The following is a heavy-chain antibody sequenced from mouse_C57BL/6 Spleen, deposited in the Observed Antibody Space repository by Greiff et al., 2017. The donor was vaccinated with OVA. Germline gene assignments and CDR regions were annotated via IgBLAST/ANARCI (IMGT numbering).Heavy chain of an antibody. CDR1: GYSITSGYY. J-gene: IGHJ2*01. CDR2: ISYDGSN. Sequence: ESGPGLVKPSQSLSLTCSVTGYSITSGYYWNWIRQFPGNKLEWMGYISYDGSNNYNPSLKNRISITRDTSKNQFFLKLNSVTTEDTATYYCARPHYYGSSYEGYYFDDWGQGTTLTVSS. V-gene: IGHV3-6*01. D-gene: IGHD1-1*01. CDR3: ARPHYYGSSYEGYYFDD.